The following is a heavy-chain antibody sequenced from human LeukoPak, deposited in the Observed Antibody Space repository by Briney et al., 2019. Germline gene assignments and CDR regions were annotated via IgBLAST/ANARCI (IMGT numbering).Heavy chain of an antibody. CDR2: IWNDGTNK. J-gene: IGHJ4*02. Sequence: PGRSLRLSCVASGFTFSSYGMHWVRQAPAKGLEWVAVIWNDGTNKYYADSVKGRFTISRDSPKNTLYLQMNSLRAEDTAVYYCARAAYDNSGYLTLWGQGTLVTVSS. CDR3: ARAAYDNSGYLTL. V-gene: IGHV3-33*01. D-gene: IGHD3-22*01. CDR1: GFTFSSYG.